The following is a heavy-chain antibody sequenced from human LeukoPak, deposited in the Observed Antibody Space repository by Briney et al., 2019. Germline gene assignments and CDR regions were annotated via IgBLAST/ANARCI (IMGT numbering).Heavy chain of an antibody. D-gene: IGHD6-13*01. J-gene: IGHJ5*02. CDR3: AREREVIAAAGTSWFDP. CDR2: IIPIFGTA. Sequence: SVKVSCKASGGTFSSYAISWVRQAPGQGLEWMGGIIPIFGTADYAQKFQGRVTITADESTSTAYMELSSLRSEDTAVYYCAREREVIAAAGTSWFDPWGQGTLVTVSS. V-gene: IGHV1-69*13. CDR1: GGTFSSYA.